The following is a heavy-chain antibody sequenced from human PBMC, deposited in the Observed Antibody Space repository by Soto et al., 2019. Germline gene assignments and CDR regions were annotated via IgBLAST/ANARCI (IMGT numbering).Heavy chain of an antibody. CDR2: IIPIFGTA. D-gene: IGHD2-2*01. CDR1: GGTFSSYA. Sequence: SVKVSCKASGGTFSSYAISWVRQAPGQGLEWMGGIIPIFGTANYAQKFQGRVTITADESTSTAYMELSSLRSEDTAVYYCARARIVVVPAARYYYYYGMDVWGQGTMVTVSS. CDR3: ARARIVVVPAARYYYYYGMDV. J-gene: IGHJ6*02. V-gene: IGHV1-69*13.